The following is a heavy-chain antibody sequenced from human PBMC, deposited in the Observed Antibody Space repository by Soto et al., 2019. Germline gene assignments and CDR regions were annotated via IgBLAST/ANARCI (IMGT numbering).Heavy chain of an antibody. J-gene: IGHJ4*02. D-gene: IGHD3-22*01. CDR2: ISGSGGST. CDR3: AKLPRSGYYKDYFDY. V-gene: IGHV3-23*01. CDR1: GFTFSSYA. Sequence: EVQLLESGGGLVQPGGSLRLSCAASGFTFSSYAMSWVRQAPGKGLEWVSAISGSGGSTYYADSVKGRFTISRDNSKNTLDLQMNSLRAEDTAVYYCAKLPRSGYYKDYFDYWGQGTLVTVSS.